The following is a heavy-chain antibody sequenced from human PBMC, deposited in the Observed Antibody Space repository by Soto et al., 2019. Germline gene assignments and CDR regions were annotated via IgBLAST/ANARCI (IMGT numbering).Heavy chain of an antibody. D-gene: IGHD5-12*01. V-gene: IGHV1-18*01. J-gene: IGHJ6*02. CDR3: AREGVAPYYYYGMDV. CDR2: ISTYNGDT. CDR1: GYTFTRSG. Sequence: QVQLVQSGAEVKKPGASVKVSCKASGYTFTRSGISWVRQAPGQGLEWMGWISTYNGDTNYAQTFQGRVTMTTDTSTSTVHMEVWSLRAADTAVYYCAREGVAPYYYYGMDVWGQGTPVTVSS.